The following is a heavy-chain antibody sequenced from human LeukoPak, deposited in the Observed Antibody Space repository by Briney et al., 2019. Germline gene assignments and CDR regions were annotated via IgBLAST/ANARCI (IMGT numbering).Heavy chain of an antibody. CDR1: GFTFSSYA. D-gene: IGHD3-9*01. V-gene: IGHV3-23*01. J-gene: IGHJ4*02. CDR2: ISGSGGST. CDR3: AKGPLRYFDWLLDY. Sequence: GGSLRLSCAASGFTFSSYAMSWVRQAPGKGLEWVSAISGSGGSTYYADSVKGRFTISRDNSKNTLYLQMNSLRAEDTAVYYCAKGPLRYFDWLLDYWGRGTLVTVSS.